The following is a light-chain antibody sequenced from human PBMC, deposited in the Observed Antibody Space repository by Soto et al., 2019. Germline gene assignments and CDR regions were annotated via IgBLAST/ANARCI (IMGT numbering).Light chain of an antibody. Sequence: EIVLTQSTGTLSLSPGERATLSCSASHSVSSSYLAWYQQKPGQAPRLLIYGASSTATGIPDRFSGSGSATEFTLSISSLQPDDFATYYCQQYSTYPWTFGQGTKV. CDR1: HSVSSSY. CDR3: QQYSTYPWT. CDR2: GAS. J-gene: IGKJ1*01. V-gene: IGKV3-20*01.